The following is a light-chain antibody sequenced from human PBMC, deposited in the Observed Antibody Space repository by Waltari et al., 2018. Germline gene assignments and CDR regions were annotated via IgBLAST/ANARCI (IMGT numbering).Light chain of an antibody. CDR3: SSYTTTNTAYV. V-gene: IGLV2-14*03. J-gene: IGLJ1*01. Sequence: QSALTQPASVSGSPGQSITISCTGTTSDVGAYTYVSWYQHHPGKAPKLIIYGVSNRPSVVSNRFSGSKSGNTASLTISGLQADDEAEYYCSSYTTTNTAYVFGTGTKVTVL. CDR1: TSDVGAYTY. CDR2: GVS.